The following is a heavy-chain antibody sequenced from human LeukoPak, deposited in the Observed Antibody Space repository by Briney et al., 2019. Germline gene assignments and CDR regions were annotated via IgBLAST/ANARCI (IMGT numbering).Heavy chain of an antibody. CDR2: PSGSGGST. J-gene: IGHJ4*02. CDR3: AKDRDLTGDRKPGYFDC. CDR1: GFTFTSYA. D-gene: IGHD7-27*01. V-gene: IGHV3-23*01. Sequence: HPGGSLRLSCAASGFTFTSYAMSWARRPQGKGREWVSAPSGSGGSTFYADSVKGRFTISRDNSKNTLYLQMNSLRAEDTAIYYCAKDRDLTGDRKPGYFDCWGQGTLVTVSS.